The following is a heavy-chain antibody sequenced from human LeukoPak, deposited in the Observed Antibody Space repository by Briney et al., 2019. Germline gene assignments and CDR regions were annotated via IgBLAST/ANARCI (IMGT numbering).Heavy chain of an antibody. D-gene: IGHD6-6*01. J-gene: IGHJ6*03. V-gene: IGHV4-4*07. CDR3: ARALSSIAARPGSYYYYCYMDV. Sequence: SSETLSLTCTVSGGSISSYYWSWIRQPAGKGLEWIGRIYTSGSTNYNPSLKSRVTMSIDTSKNQFSLKLSSVTAADTAVYYCARALSSIAARPGSYYYYCYMDVWGKGTTVTVSS. CDR2: IYTSGST. CDR1: GGSISSYY.